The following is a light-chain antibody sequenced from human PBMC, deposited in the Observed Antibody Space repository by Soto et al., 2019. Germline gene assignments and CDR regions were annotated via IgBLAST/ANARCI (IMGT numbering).Light chain of an antibody. J-gene: IGKJ1*01. CDR3: QQYYSYPLWT. CDR2: AAS. V-gene: IGKV1-8*01. CDR1: QGISSY. Sequence: AIRMTQSPSSFSASTGDRVTITCRASQGISSYLAWYQQKPGKAAKLLIYAASTLQSGVPSRFSGSGSGTDFTLTISCLQSEDFATYYCQQYYSYPLWTFGQGTKVEIK.